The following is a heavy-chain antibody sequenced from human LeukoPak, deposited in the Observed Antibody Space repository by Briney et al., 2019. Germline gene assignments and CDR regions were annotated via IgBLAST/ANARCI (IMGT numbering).Heavy chain of an antibody. J-gene: IGHJ4*02. V-gene: IGHV4-31*03. CDR1: GGSISSGGYY. CDR3: ARVFANHYFDY. CDR2: IYYSGST. Sequence: PSETLSLTCTVSGGSISSGGYYWSWIRQHPGKGLEWIGYIYYSGSTYYNPSLKSRVTISVDTSKNQFSLKLSSVTAADTAVYYCARVFANHYFDYWGQGTLVTVSS.